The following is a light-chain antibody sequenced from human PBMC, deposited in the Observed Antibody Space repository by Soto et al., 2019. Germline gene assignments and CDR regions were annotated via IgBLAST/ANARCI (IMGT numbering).Light chain of an antibody. J-gene: IGKJ4*01. CDR3: QQYNSYPLT. Sequence: DIQMTQSPSTLSASVGDRVTITCRASQSISSWLAWYQQKPGKAPKLLIYKASSLDSGVPSRFSGSGSGTEFTLTISSLQPDDFATYYCQQYNSYPLTFGGGTKVVIK. V-gene: IGKV1-5*03. CDR1: QSISSW. CDR2: KAS.